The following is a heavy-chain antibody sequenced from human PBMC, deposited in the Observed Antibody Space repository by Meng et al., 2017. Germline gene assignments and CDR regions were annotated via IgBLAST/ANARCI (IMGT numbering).Heavy chain of an antibody. CDR1: GFTFSSYW. Sequence: GGSLRLSCAASGFTFSSYWMSWFHQAPGKGLEWVANIKQDGSEKYYVDSVKGRFTITRDNAKTSLYLQMKSLRAEDTAVYYCARVLMTTVATGSGNFDYWGQGTLVTVSS. CDR3: ARVLMTTVATGSGNFDY. D-gene: IGHD4-17*01. V-gene: IGHV3-7*01. CDR2: IKQDGSEK. J-gene: IGHJ4*02.